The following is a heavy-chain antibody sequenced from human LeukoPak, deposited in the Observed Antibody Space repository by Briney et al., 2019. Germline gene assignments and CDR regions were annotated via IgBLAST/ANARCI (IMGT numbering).Heavy chain of an antibody. CDR3: ARGPYSSAWFIFDP. CDR2: IHSSGST. J-gene: IGHJ5*02. CDR1: GVSISGYY. Sequence: PSETLSLTCTVSGVSISGYYWGWIRQPAGEGVEWNGRIHSSGSTNYNPSLKSRVTMSVDTSKNQDSLKLSSVTAADTAVYYCARGPYSSAWFIFDPWGQGTLVTVSS. D-gene: IGHD6-19*01. V-gene: IGHV4-4*07.